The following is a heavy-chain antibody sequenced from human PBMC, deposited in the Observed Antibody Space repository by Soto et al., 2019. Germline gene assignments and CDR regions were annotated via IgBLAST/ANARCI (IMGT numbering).Heavy chain of an antibody. J-gene: IGHJ3*02. D-gene: IGHD5-12*01. CDR2: IYYSGST. CDR3: ARVEVAGDAFDI. CDR1: GGSVSSGSYY. Sequence: SETLSLTCTVSGGSVSSGSYYWSWIRQPPGKGLEWIGYIYYSGSTNYNPSPKSRVTISVDTSKNQFSLKLSSVTAADTAVYYCARVEVAGDAFDIWGQGTMVTVSS. V-gene: IGHV4-61*01.